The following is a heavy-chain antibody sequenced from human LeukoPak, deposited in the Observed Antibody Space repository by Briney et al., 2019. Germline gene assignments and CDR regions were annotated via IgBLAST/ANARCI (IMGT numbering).Heavy chain of an antibody. D-gene: IGHD3-3*01. Sequence: GGSLRLSCAASGFTVSSNYMSWVRQAPGKGLVWVSVIYSGGSTYYADSVKGRFTISRNNSKNTLYLQMNSLRAEDTAVYYCGRVTDYDFWSGYLYWGQGTLVTVSS. V-gene: IGHV3-66*02. J-gene: IGHJ4*02. CDR2: IYSGGST. CDR3: GRVTDYDFWSGYLY. CDR1: GFTVSSNY.